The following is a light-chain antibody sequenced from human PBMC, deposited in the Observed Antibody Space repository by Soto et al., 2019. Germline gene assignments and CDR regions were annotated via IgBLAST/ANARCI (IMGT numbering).Light chain of an antibody. CDR3: KRYNFWPPLP. Sequence: EIVMTQSPATLSVSPGERATLSCRASQSVNSNLAWYRQNPGQAPRLLISDASTRATGVPARFSGSGSGTEFATTMSGRRAEDPVIYYCKRYNFWPPLPFAGGTKLEIK. CDR2: DAS. J-gene: IGKJ4*01. V-gene: IGKV3-15*01. CDR1: QSVNSN.